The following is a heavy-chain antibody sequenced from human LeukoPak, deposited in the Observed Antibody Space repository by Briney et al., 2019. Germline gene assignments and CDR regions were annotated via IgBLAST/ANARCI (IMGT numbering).Heavy chain of an antibody. CDR1: GASIITYY. D-gene: IGHD1-26*01. CDR3: AKVYSANRSPYYFDS. CDR2: IYYSGNT. V-gene: IGHV4-59*01. Sequence: SETLSLTCTVSGASIITYYWSWIRQPPGKGSEWIGYIYYSGNTYYNPSLQSRVTISVDTSKNQFSLKLTSVTAADTAMYYCAKVYSANRSPYYFDSWGQGTLVTVSS. J-gene: IGHJ4*02.